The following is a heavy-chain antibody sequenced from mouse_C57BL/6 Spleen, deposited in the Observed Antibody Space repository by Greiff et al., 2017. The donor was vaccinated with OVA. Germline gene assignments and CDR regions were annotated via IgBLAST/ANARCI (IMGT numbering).Heavy chain of an antibody. D-gene: IGHD3-2*02. CDR1: GYTFTSYW. J-gene: IGHJ2*01. V-gene: IGHV1-69*01. CDR2: IDPSDSYT. CDR3: ARASSGYPHKFDN. Sequence: VQLQQPGAELVMPGASVKLSCKASGYTFTSYWMHWVKQRPGQGLEWIGEIDPSDSYTNYNQKFKGKSTLTVDKSSSTAYMQLSSLTSEASAVYNWARASSGYPHKFDNWGQGTTLPGSS.